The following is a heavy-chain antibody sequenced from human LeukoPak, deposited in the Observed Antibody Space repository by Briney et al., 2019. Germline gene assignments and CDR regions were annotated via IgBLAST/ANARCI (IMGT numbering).Heavy chain of an antibody. CDR2: INSDGSST. V-gene: IGHV3-74*01. CDR3: ASVDSSSWSPFDY. Sequence: RGSLRLSCAASGFTFSSYWMHWVRQAPGKGLVWVSRINSDGSSTSYADSVKGRFTISRDNAKNTLYLQMNSLRAEDTAVYYCASVDSSSWSPFDYWGQGTLVTVSS. D-gene: IGHD6-13*01. CDR1: GFTFSSYW. J-gene: IGHJ4*02.